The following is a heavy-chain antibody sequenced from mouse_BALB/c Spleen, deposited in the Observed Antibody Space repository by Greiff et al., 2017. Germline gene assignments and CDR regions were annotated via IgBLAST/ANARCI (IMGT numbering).Heavy chain of an antibody. CDR1: GYTFTSYT. D-gene: IGHD2-3*01. CDR2: INPSSGYT. J-gene: IGHJ4*01. CDR3: ARRKGDGYYDYYAMDY. V-gene: IGHV1-4*02. Sequence: VKLQESAAELARPGASVKMSCKASGYTFTSYTMHWVKQRPGQGLEWIGYINPSSGYTEYNQKFKDKTTLTADKSSSTAYMQLSSLTSEDSAVYYCARRKGDGYYDYYAMDYWGQGTSVTVSS.